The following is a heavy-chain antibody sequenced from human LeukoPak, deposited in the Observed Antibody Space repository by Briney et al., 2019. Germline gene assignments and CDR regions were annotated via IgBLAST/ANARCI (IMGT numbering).Heavy chain of an antibody. J-gene: IGHJ4*02. CDR2: ISGSGGST. CDR1: GFTFSSYA. Sequence: GGSLRLSCAASGFTFSSYAMSWVRQAPGKGLEWVSAISGSGGSTYYADSVKGRFTISRDNSKNTLYLQMNSQRAEDTAVYYCAKAIFGVVITPYYFDYWGQGTLVTVSS. V-gene: IGHV3-23*01. D-gene: IGHD3-3*01. CDR3: AKAIFGVVITPYYFDY.